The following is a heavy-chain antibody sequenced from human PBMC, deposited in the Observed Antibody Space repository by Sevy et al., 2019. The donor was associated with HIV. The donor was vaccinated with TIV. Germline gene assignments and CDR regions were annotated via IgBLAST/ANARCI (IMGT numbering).Heavy chain of an antibody. CDR3: ARGPIVVVPAAPPPDFDY. V-gene: IGHV3-21*01. D-gene: IGHD2-2*01. CDR2: ISTSSSYT. CDR1: GFTFSSYS. Sequence: GGSLRLSCAASGFTFSSYSMNWVRQAPGKGLEWVSSISTSSSYTYYADSVKGRFTISRDNAKNSLYLQMNGLRAEDTAVYYCARGPIVVVPAAPPPDFDYWGQGTLVTVSS. J-gene: IGHJ4*02.